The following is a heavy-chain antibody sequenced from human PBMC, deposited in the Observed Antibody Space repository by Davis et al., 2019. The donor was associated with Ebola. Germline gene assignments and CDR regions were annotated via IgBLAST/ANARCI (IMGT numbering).Heavy chain of an antibody. V-gene: IGHV6-1*01. CDR3: ARGWLRSAFDQ. J-gene: IGHJ4*02. Sequence: HSQTLSLTCAISGDSVSGSSGAWNWIRQSPSRGLEWLGRTYYSSKWYTDSTLSVKSRITISADTAKNQLSLHLGSVTPEDTAVYYCARGWLRSAFDQWGQGTLVTVSS. CDR2: TYYSSKWYT. D-gene: IGHD5-12*01. CDR1: GDSVSGSSGA.